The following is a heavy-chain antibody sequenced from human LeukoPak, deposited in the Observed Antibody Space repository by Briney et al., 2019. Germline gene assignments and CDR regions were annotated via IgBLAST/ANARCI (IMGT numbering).Heavy chain of an antibody. CDR2: IYYSGST. V-gene: IGHV4-39*07. CDR1: GGSISSSTYF. J-gene: IGHJ4*02. CDR3: ARGRDSFTVTSFMLSYFDY. D-gene: IGHD4-17*01. Sequence: SETLSLTCTVSGGSISSSTYFWGWIRQPPGKGLEWIGTIYYSGSTYYNPSLKSRVTISVDSSKNQFSLKLSSVTAADTAVYYCARGRDSFTVTSFMLSYFDYWGQGTLVTVSS.